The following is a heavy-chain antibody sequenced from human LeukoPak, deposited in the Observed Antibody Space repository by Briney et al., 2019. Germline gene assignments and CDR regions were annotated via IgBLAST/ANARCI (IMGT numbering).Heavy chain of an antibody. D-gene: IGHD3-9*01. CDR2: IYYSGST. V-gene: IGHV4-30-4*08. CDR3: ARGELRYFDWLNPEGFDY. Sequence: SQTLSLTCTVSGGSISSGDYYWSWIRQPPGKGLEWIGYIYYSGSTNYNPSLKSRVTISVDTSKNQFSLKLSSVTAADTAVYYCARGELRYFDWLNPEGFDYWGQGTLVTVSS. CDR1: GGSISSGDYY. J-gene: IGHJ4*02.